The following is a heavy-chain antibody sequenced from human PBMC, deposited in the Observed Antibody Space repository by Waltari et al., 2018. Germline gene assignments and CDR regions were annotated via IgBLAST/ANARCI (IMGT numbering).Heavy chain of an antibody. CDR1: GGSISSYY. CDR3: ARSSGSYGAGAFDI. J-gene: IGHJ3*02. V-gene: IGHV4-59*01. Sequence: QVQLQDSGPGLVKPSETLSLTCTVSGGSISSYYSSWIRQTPGKGLEWIGYIYYSGSTNYNPSLKSRVTISVDTSKNQFSLKLSSVTAADTAVYYCARSSGSYGAGAFDIWGQGTMVTVSS. CDR2: IYYSGST. D-gene: IGHD1-26*01.